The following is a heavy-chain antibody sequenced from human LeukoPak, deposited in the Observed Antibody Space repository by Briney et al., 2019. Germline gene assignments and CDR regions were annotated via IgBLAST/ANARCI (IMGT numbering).Heavy chain of an antibody. V-gene: IGHV3-20*04. CDR2: INWNGGST. Sequence: GGSLRLSCAASGFTFDEYGMNWDRQAPGKGREWVSGINWNGGSTGYADSVKGRFTISRDNAKNSLYLQMNSLRAEDTALYYCARDVSYGSFDYWGQGTLVTVSS. D-gene: IGHD5-18*01. CDR3: ARDVSYGSFDY. J-gene: IGHJ4*02. CDR1: GFTFDEYG.